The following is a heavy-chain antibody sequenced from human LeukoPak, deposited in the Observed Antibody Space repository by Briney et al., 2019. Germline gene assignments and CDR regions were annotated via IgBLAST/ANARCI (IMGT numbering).Heavy chain of an antibody. V-gene: IGHV4-34*01. CDR3: ASRGQLGRAGDY. CDR1: GGSFSGYY. CDR2: INHSGST. D-gene: IGHD6-6*01. J-gene: IGHJ4*02. Sequence: SETLSLTCAVYGGSFSGYYWSWIRQPPGKGLEWIGEINHSGSTNYNPSLKSRVTISGDKSKNQFSLKLSSVTAADTAVYYCASRGQLGRAGDYWGQGILVTVSS.